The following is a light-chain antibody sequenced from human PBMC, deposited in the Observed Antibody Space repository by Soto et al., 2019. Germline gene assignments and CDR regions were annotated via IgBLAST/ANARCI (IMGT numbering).Light chain of an antibody. CDR2: KVS. CDR1: QSLVHSSGNTF. Sequence: DVVMTQSPLSLPVTLGQPASISCRSTQSLVHSSGNTFLTWFQQRPGHSPRRLIYKVSNRESGVPDRFSGSGSGTDFTLTLSRVEAEDVGVYYCMQSTHWPWTFGQGTKVEIK. CDR3: MQSTHWPWT. V-gene: IGKV2-30*02. J-gene: IGKJ1*01.